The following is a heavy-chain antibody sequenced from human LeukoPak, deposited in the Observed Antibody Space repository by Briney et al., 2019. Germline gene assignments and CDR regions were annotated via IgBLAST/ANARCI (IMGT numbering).Heavy chain of an antibody. CDR2: IYSGGST. J-gene: IGHJ4*02. Sequence: PGGSLRLSCAASGLTVSSNYMSWVRQAPGKGLEWVSVIYSGGSTYYADSVKGRFTISRDNSKNTLYLQMNSLRAEDTAVYYCARAVRDGYNYADYWGQGTLVTVSS. V-gene: IGHV3-53*01. CDR3: ARAVRDGYNYADY. D-gene: IGHD5-24*01. CDR1: GLTVSSNY.